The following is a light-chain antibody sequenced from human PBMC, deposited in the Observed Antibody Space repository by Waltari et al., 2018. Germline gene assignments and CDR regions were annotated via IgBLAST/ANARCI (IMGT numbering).Light chain of an antibody. CDR2: EHT. J-gene: IGLJ3*02. Sequence: SYELTQPPSVSVSPGQTARITCSGDALPTKYAFWYQKKSGQAPMLVISEHTKRPSGIPERFSGSSSGTTATLTISGAQVEDEADYYCYSTDISGTRGVFGGGTKLTVL. V-gene: IGLV3-10*01. CDR1: ALPTKY. CDR3: YSTDISGTRGV.